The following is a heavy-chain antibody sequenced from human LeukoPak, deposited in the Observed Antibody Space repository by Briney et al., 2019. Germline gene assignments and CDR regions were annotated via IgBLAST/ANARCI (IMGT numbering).Heavy chain of an antibody. J-gene: IGHJ3*02. CDR1: GFTFRFYW. V-gene: IGHV3-7*01. Sequence: GGSLRLSCAASGFTFRFYWMSWVRQAPGKGLEWVVNIKQDGSEKYYVDSGKGRFTISRDNAKNSLYLQMNSLRAEDTAVYYCARDGGPLWFGEPNAFDIWGQGTMVTVSS. CDR2: IKQDGSEK. D-gene: IGHD3-10*01. CDR3: ARDGGPLWFGEPNAFDI.